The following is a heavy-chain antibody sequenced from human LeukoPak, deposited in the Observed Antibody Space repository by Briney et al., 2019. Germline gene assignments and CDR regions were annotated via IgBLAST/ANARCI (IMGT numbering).Heavy chain of an antibody. D-gene: IGHD3-3*01. J-gene: IGHJ1*01. CDR3: ARVRITIFGVPDTVYFQH. Sequence: SETLSLTCNVSGGSISGYHWSWIRQPAGKGLEWIGRIYTSGSTNYNPSLKSRVAISVDTSKNQFSLKLSSVTAADTAVYYCARVRITIFGVPDTVYFQHWGQGTLVTVSS. CDR1: GGSISGYH. CDR2: IYTSGST. V-gene: IGHV4-4*07.